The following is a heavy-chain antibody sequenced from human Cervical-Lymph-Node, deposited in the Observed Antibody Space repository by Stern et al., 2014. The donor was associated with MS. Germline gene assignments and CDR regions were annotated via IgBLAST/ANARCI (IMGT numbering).Heavy chain of an antibody. CDR2: ISTYIGNT. CDR3: ARGLLGSENAFDI. J-gene: IGHJ3*02. V-gene: IGHV1-18*01. D-gene: IGHD2-15*01. CDR1: GDTITSYG. Sequence: QMQLAESGPEVKKPGASVKVSCKASGDTITSYGFSWVRHAPGLGLEWMGWISTYIGNTNYAQKLQGRVTMTTDTSTSTAYMELRSLRSDDTAVYYCARGLLGSENAFDIWGQGTMVTVSS.